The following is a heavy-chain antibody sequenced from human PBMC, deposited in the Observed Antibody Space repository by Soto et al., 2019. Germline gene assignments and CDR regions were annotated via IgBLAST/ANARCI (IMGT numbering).Heavy chain of an antibody. V-gene: IGHV3-23*01. CDR1: GFTFSSYA. J-gene: IGHJ4*02. CDR2: ISGSGGST. CDR3: AKVRRRITMVRGVTSPKFDY. Sequence: GGSLRLSCAASGFTFSSYAMSWVRQAPGKGLEWVSAISGSGGSTYYADSVKGRFTISRDNSKNTLYLQMNSLRAEDTAVYYCAKVRRRITMVRGVTSPKFDYWGQGTLVTVSS. D-gene: IGHD3-10*01.